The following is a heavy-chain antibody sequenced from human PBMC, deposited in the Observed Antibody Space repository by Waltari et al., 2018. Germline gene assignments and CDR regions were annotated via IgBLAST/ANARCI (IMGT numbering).Heavy chain of an antibody. Sequence: QVQLQQWGAGLLKPSETLSLTCAVYGESFTGYFWSWIRQPPGKGREWIGEISHSGSTNFNPSLKNRVTISVDPSKNQFSLKLSSVTAADAAVYFCARGPMLDYGDNSGHYYYGLDVWGQGTTVIVSS. J-gene: IGHJ6*02. CDR3: ARGPMLDYGDNSGHYYYGLDV. D-gene: IGHD4-17*01. V-gene: IGHV4-34*01. CDR1: GESFTGYF. CDR2: ISHSGST.